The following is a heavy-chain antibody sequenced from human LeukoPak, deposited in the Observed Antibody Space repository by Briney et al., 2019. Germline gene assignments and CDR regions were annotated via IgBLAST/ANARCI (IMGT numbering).Heavy chain of an antibody. J-gene: IGHJ4*02. CDR3: ARDSGYNSPFDY. CDR1: GAPISNYF. V-gene: IGHV4-59*01. Sequence: SETLSLTCTVSGAPISNYFWSWIRQPPGKGLEWIGYIYYSGSTNFNPSLKSRVTMSVDTSKNQFSLKLSSVTAADTAVYYCARDSGYNSPFDYWGQGTLVTVSS. CDR2: IYYSGST. D-gene: IGHD1-14*01.